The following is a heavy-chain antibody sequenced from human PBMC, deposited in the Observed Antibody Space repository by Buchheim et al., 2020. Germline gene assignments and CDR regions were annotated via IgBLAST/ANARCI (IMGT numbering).Heavy chain of an antibody. CDR1: GFTFSRYG. CDR3: ASQPIYYSSASCYDRDWFDP. Sequence: QVQLVESGGGVVQPGRSLRLSCEGSGFTFSRYGMHWVRQAPGKGLEWLAVIWYDGSKKYYANSVKGRFTISRDNSKNTLYLQMNSLRGEDTAVYYCASQPIYYSSASCYDRDWFDPWGQGTL. V-gene: IGHV3-33*01. D-gene: IGHD2-2*01. J-gene: IGHJ5*02. CDR2: IWYDGSKK.